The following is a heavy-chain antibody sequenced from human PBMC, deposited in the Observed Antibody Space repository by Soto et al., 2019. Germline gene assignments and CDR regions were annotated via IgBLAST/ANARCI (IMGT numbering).Heavy chain of an antibody. CDR3: ARGPPLVSFDY. Sequence: QVQLVQSGAEVKKPGASVKVSCKASGYTFTSYGISWVRQAPGQGLEWMGWISAYNGNTNYAQKFQGRVTITADESTSTAYMELSSLRSEDTAVYYCARGPPLVSFDYWGQGTLVTVSS. D-gene: IGHD3-9*01. CDR1: GYTFTSYG. CDR2: ISAYNGNT. V-gene: IGHV1-18*01. J-gene: IGHJ4*02.